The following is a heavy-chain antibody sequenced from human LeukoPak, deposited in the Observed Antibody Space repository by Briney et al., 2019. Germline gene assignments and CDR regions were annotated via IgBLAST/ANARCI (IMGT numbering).Heavy chain of an antibody. CDR1: GFTFSSCA. D-gene: IGHD1-7*01. V-gene: IGHV3-64D*06. Sequence: PGGSLRLSCSASGFTFSSCAMHWVRQAPGKGLEYVSLISTNGGSTSYADSVKGRFIISRDNAKNTLYLQMSSLRTEDTAIYYCVKDQSGTWSFDYWGQGTLVIVSS. J-gene: IGHJ4*02. CDR3: VKDQSGTWSFDY. CDR2: ISTNGGST.